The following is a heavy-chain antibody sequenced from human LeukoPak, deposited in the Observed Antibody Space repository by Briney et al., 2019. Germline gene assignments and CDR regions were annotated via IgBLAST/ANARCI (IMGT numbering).Heavy chain of an antibody. Sequence: GRSLRLSCAASGFTLSNYGIHWVRQAPGKGLEWVAVTSYDGSNKYYADSVKGRFTISRDNSKNTLYLQMNSLRAEDTAVYYCAKGAYYDFFNMDVWGQGTTVTVSS. CDR1: GFTLSNYG. CDR2: TSYDGSNK. D-gene: IGHD3-3*01. CDR3: AKGAYYDFFNMDV. V-gene: IGHV3-30*18. J-gene: IGHJ6*02.